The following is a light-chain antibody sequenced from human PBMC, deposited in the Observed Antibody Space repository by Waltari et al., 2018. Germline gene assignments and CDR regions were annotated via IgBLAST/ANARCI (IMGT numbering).Light chain of an antibody. CDR2: TAS. CDR3: LQAYSFPRT. Sequence: DIQMTQSPSFVSASVGDRVTITCRASLGISSRLAWYQQKPGKAPKLLIYTASTLQSEVPSRFSGSGSGTEFTLIITTLQPEDFATYFCLQAYSFPRTFGQGTKLEIK. V-gene: IGKV1-12*01. J-gene: IGKJ2*01. CDR1: LGISSR.